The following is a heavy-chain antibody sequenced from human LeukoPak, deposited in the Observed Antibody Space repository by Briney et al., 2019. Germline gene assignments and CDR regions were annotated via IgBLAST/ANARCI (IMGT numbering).Heavy chain of an antibody. CDR1: GYILTELS. Sequence: GASLKVSCKVSGYILTELSMHWGRPAPGKGPEWMGGFDPEDGETIYAQECQGRVTMTEKTFTDTAYMALSSLRSEDTAVYYCATDHRSTDLAYCGGGCYKAAFDAWGQGTLVTVSS. CDR3: ATDHRSTDLAYCGGGCYKAAFDA. J-gene: IGHJ3*01. V-gene: IGHV1-24*01. D-gene: IGHD2-21*02. CDR2: FDPEDGET.